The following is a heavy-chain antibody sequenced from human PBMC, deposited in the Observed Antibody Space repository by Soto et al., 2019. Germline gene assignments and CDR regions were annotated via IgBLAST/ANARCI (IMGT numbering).Heavy chain of an antibody. CDR1: GFTFSSYA. J-gene: IGHJ3*02. CDR3: AKSLYRETDAFDI. CDR2: IGGSAGST. D-gene: IGHD1-26*01. Sequence: EVQLLESGGGLVQPGGSLRLSCAASGFTFSSYAMSWVRQAPGKGLDWVSVIGGSAGSTYYADSVKGRFTIPRDNSKNTRYLQMTSLRAEDTAVYYCAKSLYRETDAFDIWGQGTMVTVSS. V-gene: IGHV3-23*01.